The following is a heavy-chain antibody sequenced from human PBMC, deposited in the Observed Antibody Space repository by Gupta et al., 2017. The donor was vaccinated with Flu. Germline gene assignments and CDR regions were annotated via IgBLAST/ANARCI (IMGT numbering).Heavy chain of an antibody. Sequence: QVQLQQSGPGLVEPAETLSLTCPVSGASLKGRNFYWGWVRQPPGKGLEWIGNIYSNGTTDYNPCLRSRVIISVDTSKNQLSLTLRSVAAADTAVYFCAGRDGDYWGQGTLVTVSS. CDR3: AGRDGDY. V-gene: IGHV4-39*01. J-gene: IGHJ4*02. CDR1: GASLKGRNFY. CDR2: IYSNGTT.